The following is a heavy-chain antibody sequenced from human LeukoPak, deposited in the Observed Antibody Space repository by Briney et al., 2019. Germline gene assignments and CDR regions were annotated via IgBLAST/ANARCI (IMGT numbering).Heavy chain of an antibody. Sequence: GGSLRLSCAASRFTFSNYWMSWVRQAPGKGPEWMGNIKEDGSETYYVDSVKGRFTISRDNAQNSLYLHTHSLRVEDTAVYYCARDPYVSNFDYWGQGTLVTVSS. V-gene: IGHV3-7*03. D-gene: IGHD3-10*02. CDR2: IKEDGSET. J-gene: IGHJ4*02. CDR1: RFTFSNYW. CDR3: ARDPYVSNFDY.